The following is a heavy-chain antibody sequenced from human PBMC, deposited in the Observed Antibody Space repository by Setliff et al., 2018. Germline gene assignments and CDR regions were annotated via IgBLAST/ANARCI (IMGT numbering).Heavy chain of an antibody. D-gene: IGHD6-25*01. CDR3: RFWSGYYKNDF. J-gene: IGHJ4*01. CDR1: GGSISSGSHY. Sequence: SETLSLTCTVSGGSISSGSHYWSWLRQPPGKGLEWIEEVNHRGDTNYSPSLRGRVTMTVDAARKQLSLKISSMTAADAGVYYCRFWSGYYKNDFWGHGTLVTVSS. CDR2: VNHRGDT. V-gene: IGHV4-39*07.